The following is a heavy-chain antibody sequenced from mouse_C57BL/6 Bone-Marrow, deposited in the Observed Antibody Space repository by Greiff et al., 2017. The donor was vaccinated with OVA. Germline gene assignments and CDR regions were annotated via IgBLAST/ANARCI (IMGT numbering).Heavy chain of an antibody. CDR1: GFSLTSYG. Sequence: QVQLQQSGPGLVQPSQSLSITCTVSGFSLTSYGVHWVRQSPGKGLEWLGVIWSGGSSDYNAAFISRLSVIKDNSKSQVFFKMNSLQADDTAIYYCGSPRAMDYWGQGTSVTVSS. J-gene: IGHJ4*01. CDR3: GSPRAMDY. V-gene: IGHV2-2*01. CDR2: IWSGGSS.